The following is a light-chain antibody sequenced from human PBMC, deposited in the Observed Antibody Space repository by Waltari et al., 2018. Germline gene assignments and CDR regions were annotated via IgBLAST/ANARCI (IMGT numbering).Light chain of an antibody. Sequence: DIQMTQSPSSLSASVGDKVTITCQASQDIGNYLNWYQQKPGKAPNLLIQAASNLEGGVPSRFSGRGSGTHFSFTISSLQPGDFATYYCQQYLSLPYTFGQGTILDI. V-gene: IGKV1-33*01. J-gene: IGKJ2*01. CDR1: QDIGNY. CDR3: QQYLSLPYT. CDR2: AAS.